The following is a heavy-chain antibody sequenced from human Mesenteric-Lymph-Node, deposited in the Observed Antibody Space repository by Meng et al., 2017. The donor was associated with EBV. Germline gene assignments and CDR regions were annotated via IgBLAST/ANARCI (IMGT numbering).Heavy chain of an antibody. V-gene: IGHV1-18*01. CDR2: TSAHNGNP. J-gene: IGHJ1*01. CDR3: IRGSGFYYTSGL. CDR1: GYTFMTYG. Sequence: QVQLGQSGAEGKKPGASVRVSCKTSGYTFMTYGVTWVRQAPGQGLEWMGWTSAHNGNPTYAQKFQGRVIMTADASTSTAYLELTSLRSGDTAFYYCIRGSGFYYTSGLWGQGTLVTASS. D-gene: IGHD3-10*01.